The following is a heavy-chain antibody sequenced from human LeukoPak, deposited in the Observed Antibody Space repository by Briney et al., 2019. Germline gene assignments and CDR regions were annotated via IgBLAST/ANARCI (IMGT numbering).Heavy chain of an antibody. J-gene: IGHJ3*02. Sequence: GGSLRLSCAASGFTVSRNYMSWVRQAPGKGLEWVSSISSSSSDIYYADSVKGRFTISRDNAKNSLYLQMNSLRAEDTAVYYCARGSTVANYAFDIWGQGTMVTVSS. CDR2: ISSSSSDI. D-gene: IGHD4-23*01. CDR1: GFTVSRNY. V-gene: IGHV3-21*01. CDR3: ARGSTVANYAFDI.